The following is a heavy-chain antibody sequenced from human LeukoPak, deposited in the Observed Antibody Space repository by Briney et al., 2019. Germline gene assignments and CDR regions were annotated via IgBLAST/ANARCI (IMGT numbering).Heavy chain of an antibody. V-gene: IGHV4-59*01. J-gene: IGHJ6*04. CDR1: GGSISSYY. Sequence: SETLSLTCTVSGGSISSYYWSWIRQPPGKGLEWIGYIYYSGSTNYNPSLKSRVTISVDTSKNQFSLKLSSVTAADTAVYYCARGRQWLVPGEDIYYYYGMDVWGKGTPVTVSS. CDR3: ARGRQWLVPGEDIYYYYGMDV. CDR2: IYYSGST. D-gene: IGHD6-19*01.